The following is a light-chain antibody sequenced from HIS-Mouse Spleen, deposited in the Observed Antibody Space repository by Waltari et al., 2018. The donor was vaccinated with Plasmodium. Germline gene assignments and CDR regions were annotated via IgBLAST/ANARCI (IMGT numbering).Light chain of an antibody. V-gene: IGLV3-1*01. CDR1: KLGYKY. Sequence: SYELTQPPSVSVSPGQTASITCSGDKLGYKYACCYQPNPGQSPVLVIYQDSKRPSGSPERFSGSNSGNTATLTISGTQAMDEADYYCQAWDSSTVVFGGGTKLTVL. CDR3: QAWDSSTVV. J-gene: IGLJ2*01. CDR2: QDS.